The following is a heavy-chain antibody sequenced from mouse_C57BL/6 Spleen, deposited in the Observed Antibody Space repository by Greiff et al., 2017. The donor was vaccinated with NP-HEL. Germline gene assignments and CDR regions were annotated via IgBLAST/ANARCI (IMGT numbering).Heavy chain of an antibody. CDR3: TPSEGDGSSYGGYFDV. Sequence: VQLQQSGAELVRPGASVTLSCKASGYTFTDYEMHWVKQTPVHGLEWIGAIDPETGGTAYNQKFKGKAILTADKSSSTAYMELRSLTSEDSAVYDCTPSEGDGSSYGGYFDVWGTGTTVTV. J-gene: IGHJ1*03. V-gene: IGHV1-15*01. D-gene: IGHD1-1*01. CDR1: GYTFTDYE. CDR2: IDPETGGT.